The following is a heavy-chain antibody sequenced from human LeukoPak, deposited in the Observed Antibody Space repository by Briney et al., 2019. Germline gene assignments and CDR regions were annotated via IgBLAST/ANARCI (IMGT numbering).Heavy chain of an antibody. CDR1: GYTFTGYC. CDR2: INPNTGGT. CDR3: ARAPMIVVVFPPRLDF. D-gene: IGHD3-22*01. V-gene: IGHV1-2*02. J-gene: IGHJ4*02. Sequence: ASVKVSCKASGYTFTGYCMHWVRQAPGQGLEWMGWINPNTGGTNYAQKFQGRVTMTSDTSISTAYMELSSLKSDHTAMYYCARAPMIVVVFPPRLDFWGQGTLVTVSS.